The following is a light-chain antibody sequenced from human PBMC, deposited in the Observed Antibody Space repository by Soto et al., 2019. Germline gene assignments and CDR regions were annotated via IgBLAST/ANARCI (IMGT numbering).Light chain of an antibody. Sequence: QSVLTRPASVSGSPGQSITISCTGTSRDVGAYDYVSWYLQYPDKAPQLLIYYVDHRPSGVSSRFSGSKSGNTASLTISGLQAEDEGDYYCCSYADGSIYFFGTGTKVTV. CDR3: CSYADGSIYF. J-gene: IGLJ1*01. CDR2: YVD. V-gene: IGLV2-14*03. CDR1: SRDVGAYDY.